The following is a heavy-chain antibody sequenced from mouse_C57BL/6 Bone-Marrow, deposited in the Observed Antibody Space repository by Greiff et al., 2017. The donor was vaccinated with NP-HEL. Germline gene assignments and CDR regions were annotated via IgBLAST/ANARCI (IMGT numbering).Heavy chain of an antibody. CDR2: IYPGDGDT. V-gene: IGHV1-82*01. CDR1: GYAFSSSW. Sequence: QVQLQQSGPELVKPGASVKISCKASGYAFSSSWMNWVKQRPGKGLEWIGRIYPGDGDTNYNGKFKGKATLTADKSSSTAYMQLSSLAPGDSAVYFWARREGGTDYWGQGTTLTVSS. CDR3: ARREGGTDY. J-gene: IGHJ2*01. D-gene: IGHD4-1*01.